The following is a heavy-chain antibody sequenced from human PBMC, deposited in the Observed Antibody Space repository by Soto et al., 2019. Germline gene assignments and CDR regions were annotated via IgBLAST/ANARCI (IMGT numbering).Heavy chain of an antibody. D-gene: IGHD2-15*01. CDR2: VKSKNDGGTT. CDR3: TTFSYFTPIIVRFDY. CDR1: GFIFSNAW. V-gene: IGHV3-15*07. Sequence: GGSLRLSCAASGFIFSNAWINWVRQAPGKGLEWVGRVKSKNDGGTTDFATPVKGRFAISRDDSKNMVYLEMNNLQTEDIALFYFTTFSYFTPIIVRFDYWGHGTLVTVSS. J-gene: IGHJ4*01.